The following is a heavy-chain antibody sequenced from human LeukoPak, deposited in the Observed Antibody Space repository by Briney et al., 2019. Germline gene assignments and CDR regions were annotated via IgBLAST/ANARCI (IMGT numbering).Heavy chain of an antibody. D-gene: IGHD3-3*01. Sequence: GGSLRLSCAASGFTFSSYAMNWVRQAPGKGLEWVGRIKSKTDGGTTDYAAPVKGRFTISRDDSKNTLYLQMNSLKTEDTAVYYCTTAYDFWSGLDYWGQGTLVTVSS. CDR1: GFTFSSYA. V-gene: IGHV3-15*07. J-gene: IGHJ4*02. CDR2: IKSKTDGGTT. CDR3: TTAYDFWSGLDY.